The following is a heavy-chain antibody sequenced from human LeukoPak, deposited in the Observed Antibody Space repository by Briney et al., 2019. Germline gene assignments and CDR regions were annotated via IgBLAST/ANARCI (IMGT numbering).Heavy chain of an antibody. CDR2: IIPIFGTA. CDR1: GGTFSSYV. V-gene: IGHV1-69*06. Sequence: GASVKVSCKASGGTFSSYVINWVRQAPGQGLEWMGGIIPIFGTANYAQKFQGRVTITADKSTSTAYMELSSLRSEDTAVYYCARVEGYSSGWYQGCFGYWGQGTLVTVSS. J-gene: IGHJ4*02. D-gene: IGHD6-19*01. CDR3: ARVEGYSSGWYQGCFGY.